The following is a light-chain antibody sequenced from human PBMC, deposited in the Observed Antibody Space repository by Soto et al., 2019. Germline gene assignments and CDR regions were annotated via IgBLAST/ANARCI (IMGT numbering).Light chain of an antibody. CDR3: AAWDDRLNGYV. CDR2: SEN. Sequence: QSVLTQPPSASGTPGQRVAIPCSGSRSNIGSNTVNWYQQLPGMAPKRLIYSENQRPSGVPDRFSGSKSGTSASLAISGLQSEDEADYYCAAWDDRLNGYVFGTWTKLTVL. J-gene: IGLJ1*01. CDR1: RSNIGSNT. V-gene: IGLV1-44*01.